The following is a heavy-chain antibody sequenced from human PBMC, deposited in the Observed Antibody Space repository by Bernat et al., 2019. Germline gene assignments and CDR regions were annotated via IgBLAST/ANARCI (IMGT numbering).Heavy chain of an antibody. Sequence: QVQLVESGGGVVQPGRSLRLSCAASGFTFSSYGIHWVRQAPGKGLEWVAVISYDGSNKYYADSVKGRFTISRDNSKNTLYLQMNSLRAEDTAVYYCAKDGPYCSSTSCSPDYWGQGTLVTVSS. V-gene: IGHV3-30*18. CDR2: ISYDGSNK. CDR3: AKDGPYCSSTSCSPDY. CDR1: GFTFSSYG. D-gene: IGHD2-2*01. J-gene: IGHJ4*02.